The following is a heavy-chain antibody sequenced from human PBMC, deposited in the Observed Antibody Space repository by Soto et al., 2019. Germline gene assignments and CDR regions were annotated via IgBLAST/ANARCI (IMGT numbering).Heavy chain of an antibody. D-gene: IGHD3-10*01. V-gene: IGHV1-46*03. CDR1: GYIFTSYY. Sequence: GASVKVSCTEPGYIFTSYYIHWVRQAPGQGLEWMGWINPFDGSRMFAQSFQGRVTMTRDTSTSTVYMEVSSLRSEDTAVYYCSRVDPGETSPFDHWGQGTLVTVSS. J-gene: IGHJ4*02. CDR3: SRVDPGETSPFDH. CDR2: INPFDGSR.